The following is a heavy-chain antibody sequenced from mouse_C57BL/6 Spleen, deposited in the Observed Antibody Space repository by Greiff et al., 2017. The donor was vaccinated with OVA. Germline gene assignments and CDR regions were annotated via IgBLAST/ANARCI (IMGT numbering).Heavy chain of an antibody. CDR2: IYPGSGST. CDR1: GYTFTSYW. V-gene: IGHV1-55*01. Sequence: QVQLQQPGAELVKPGASVKMSCKASGYTFTSYWITWVKQRPGQGLEWIGDIYPGSGSTNYNEKFKSKATLTVDTSSSTAYMQLSSLTSEDSAVYYCASQAITTEWGFAYWGQGTLVTVSA. J-gene: IGHJ3*01. D-gene: IGHD1-1*01. CDR3: ASQAITTEWGFAY.